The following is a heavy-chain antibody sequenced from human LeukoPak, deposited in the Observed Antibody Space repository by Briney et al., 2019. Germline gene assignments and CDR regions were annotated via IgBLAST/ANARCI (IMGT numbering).Heavy chain of an antibody. J-gene: IGHJ4*02. Sequence: ASVKVSCKASGYTFTGYYMHWVRQAPGQGLEWMGWINPNSGGTNYAQKFQGRVTMTRDTSISTAYMELSRLRSDDTAVYYCARALEMATIIDYWGQGTLVTVSS. CDR1: GYTFTGYY. V-gene: IGHV1-2*02. CDR2: INPNSGGT. D-gene: IGHD5-24*01. CDR3: ARALEMATIIDY.